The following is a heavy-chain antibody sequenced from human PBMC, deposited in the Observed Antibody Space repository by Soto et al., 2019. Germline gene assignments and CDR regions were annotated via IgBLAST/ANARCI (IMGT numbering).Heavy chain of an antibody. Sequence: ASVKAVCKAPGYTFTSYYMHWVREAPGQGLVWMGIINPSGGSTRFAQTSQGRFTMTRDTSTTTVYLELSSLISENTAVYHCATDQRGIRYFVWLLSYFDYRDQGTLLAVSS. CDR3: ATDQRGIRYFVWLLSYFDY. CDR2: INPSGGST. CDR1: GYTFTSYY. D-gene: IGHD3-9*01. J-gene: IGHJ4*02. V-gene: IGHV1-46*04.